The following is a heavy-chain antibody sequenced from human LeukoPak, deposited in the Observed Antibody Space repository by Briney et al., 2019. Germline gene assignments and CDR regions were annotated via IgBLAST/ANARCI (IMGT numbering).Heavy chain of an antibody. V-gene: IGHV3-30-3*01. CDR2: ISYDGSNK. J-gene: IGHJ3*02. Sequence: GRSLRLSCAASGFTFSSYAMHWVRQAPGKGLEWVAVISYDGSNKYYADSVKGRFTISRDNSKNTLYLQMNSLRAEDTAVYYCAVGLLARDIWGQGTMVTVSS. CDR3: AVGLLARDI. CDR1: GFTFSSYA.